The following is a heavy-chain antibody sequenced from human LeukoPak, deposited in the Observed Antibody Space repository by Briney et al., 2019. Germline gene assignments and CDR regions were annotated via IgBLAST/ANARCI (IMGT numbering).Heavy chain of an antibody. V-gene: IGHV3-21*01. J-gene: IGHJ5*02. CDR2: ISSSSSYI. D-gene: IGHD6-13*01. CDR1: GFTFSSYS. Sequence: KTGGSLRLSCAASGFTFSSYSMNWVRQAPGKGLEWVSSISSSSSYIYYADSVKGRFTISRDNAKNSLYLQMNSLRAEDTAVYYCARAFDIAAAEGGWFDPWGQGTLVTVPS. CDR3: ARAFDIAAAEGGWFDP.